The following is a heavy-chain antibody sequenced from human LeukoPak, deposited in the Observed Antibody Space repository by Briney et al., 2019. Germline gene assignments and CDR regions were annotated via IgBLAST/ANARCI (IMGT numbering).Heavy chain of an antibody. V-gene: IGHV3-53*05. CDR1: AFTASSNY. Sequence: GGSLRLSCAAYAFTASSNYMSWVRQAPEKGLEWVSVISGSGGSTYYADSVKGRFTISRDNSKNTLYLQMSSLRAEDTAVYYCAKNRRSDDRLRAYYFDYWGQGTLVTVSS. J-gene: IGHJ4*02. CDR2: ISGSGGST. CDR3: AKNRRSDDRLRAYYFDY. D-gene: IGHD3-16*01.